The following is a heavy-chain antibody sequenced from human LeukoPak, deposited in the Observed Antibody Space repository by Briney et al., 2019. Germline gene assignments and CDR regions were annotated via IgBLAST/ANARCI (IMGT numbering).Heavy chain of an antibody. CDR3: ARGLGQPTYYYYMDV. D-gene: IGHD3-16*01. V-gene: IGHV4-34*01. CDR2: INHSGST. CDR1: GGSFSGYY. Sequence: SETLSPTCAVYGGSFSGYYWSWIRQPPGKGLEWIGEINHSGSTNYNPSLKSRVTISVDTSKNQFSLKLSSVTAADTAVYYCARGLGQPTYYYYMDVWGKGTTVTVSS. J-gene: IGHJ6*03.